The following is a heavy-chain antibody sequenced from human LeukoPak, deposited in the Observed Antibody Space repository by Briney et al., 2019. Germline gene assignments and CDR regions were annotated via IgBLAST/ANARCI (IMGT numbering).Heavy chain of an antibody. V-gene: IGHV3-21*01. CDR3: ARDPPRVVPATTAFDI. Sequence: GRSLRLSCAASGFTFSSYSMNWVRQAPGKGLEWVSSISSSSSYIYYADSVKGRFTISRDNAKNSLYLQMNSLRAEDTAVYYCARDPPRVVPATTAFDIWGQGTMVTVSS. CDR2: ISSSSSYI. CDR1: GFTFSSYS. D-gene: IGHD2-2*01. J-gene: IGHJ3*02.